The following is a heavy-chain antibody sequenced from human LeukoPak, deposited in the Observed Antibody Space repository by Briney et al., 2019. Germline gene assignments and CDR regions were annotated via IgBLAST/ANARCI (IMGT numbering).Heavy chain of an antibody. J-gene: IGHJ4*02. CDR1: GFTFSSYS. V-gene: IGHV3-21*01. CDR2: ISSSSSYI. Sequence: GGSLRLSCAASGFTFSSYSMTWVRQAPGKGLEWVTSISSSSSYIYYADSVKGRFTISRDNAKNSLYLQMNSLGAEDTAVYYCARDFDCSGGSCYSPPPYWGQGTLVTVSS. CDR3: ARDFDCSGGSCYSPPPY. D-gene: IGHD2-15*01.